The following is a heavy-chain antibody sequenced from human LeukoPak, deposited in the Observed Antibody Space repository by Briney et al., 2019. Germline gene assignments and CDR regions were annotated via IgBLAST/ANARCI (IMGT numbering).Heavy chain of an antibody. CDR1: GGSFSGYY. CDR2: IYYSGST. D-gene: IGHD3-22*01. J-gene: IGHJ4*02. CDR3: ARAKGYYDSSGYSLDY. Sequence: KSSETLSLTCAVYGGSFSGYYWSWIRQPPGKGLEWIGYIYYSGSTNYNPSLKSRVTISVDTSQNQFSLKLSSVTAADTAVYYCARAKGYYDSSGYSLDYWGQGTLVTVSS. V-gene: IGHV4-59*01.